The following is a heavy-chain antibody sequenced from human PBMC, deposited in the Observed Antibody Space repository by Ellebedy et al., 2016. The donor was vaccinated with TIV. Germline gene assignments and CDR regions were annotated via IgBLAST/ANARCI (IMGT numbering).Heavy chain of an antibody. Sequence: SETLSLXCTVSGGSVSSGSYYWSWIRQPPGKGLEWIGYIYYSGSTNYNPSLNSRVTISVDTSKNQFSLKLSSVTAADTAVYYCARGGDSSGWYEDYWGQGTLVTVSS. CDR2: IYYSGST. D-gene: IGHD6-19*01. CDR3: ARGGDSSGWYEDY. V-gene: IGHV4-61*01. CDR1: GGSVSSGSYY. J-gene: IGHJ4*02.